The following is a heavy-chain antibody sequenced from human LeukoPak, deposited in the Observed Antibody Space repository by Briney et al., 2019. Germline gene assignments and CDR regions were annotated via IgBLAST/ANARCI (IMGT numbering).Heavy chain of an antibody. Sequence: GGSLRLSCVASGYTFRNYGMSWVRQAPGKGLEWVSVISGNGHNTFYADSVKGRFTISRDNSKNTLYLQMDSLRAEDTTIYYCAKSVVNSGTYIPFDSWGQGTLVTVSS. J-gene: IGHJ4*02. CDR2: ISGNGHNT. D-gene: IGHD1-26*01. CDR1: GYTFRNYG. CDR3: AKSVVNSGTYIPFDS. V-gene: IGHV3-23*01.